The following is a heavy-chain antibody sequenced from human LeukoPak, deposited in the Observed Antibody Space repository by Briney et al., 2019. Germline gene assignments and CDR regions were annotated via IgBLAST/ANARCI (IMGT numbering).Heavy chain of an antibody. J-gene: IGHJ5*02. CDR1: EYTFTDYY. Sequence: ASVKVSCKASEYTFTDYYIHWVRQAPGQRLEWIGWINPNSGGTNYGQKFQGRVNMTRDTSISTAYMELSRLNSDDTAVYYCARSIRPTYRFDPWGQGTPVTVSS. CDR2: INPNSGGT. CDR3: ARSIRPTYRFDP. D-gene: IGHD1-1*01. V-gene: IGHV1-2*02.